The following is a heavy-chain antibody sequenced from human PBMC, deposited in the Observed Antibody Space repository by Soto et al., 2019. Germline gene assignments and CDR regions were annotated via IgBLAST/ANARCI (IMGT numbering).Heavy chain of an antibody. CDR1: GFTFSSYA. CDR2: ISSSSSYI. D-gene: IGHD3-10*01. J-gene: IGHJ4*02. V-gene: IGHV3-21*01. Sequence: GGSLRLSCAASGFTFSSYAMSWVRQAPGKGLEWVSSISSSSSYIYYADSVKGRFTISRDNAKNSLYLQMNSLRAEDTAVYYCAREDGWIDYWGQGTLVTAPQ. CDR3: AREDGWIDY.